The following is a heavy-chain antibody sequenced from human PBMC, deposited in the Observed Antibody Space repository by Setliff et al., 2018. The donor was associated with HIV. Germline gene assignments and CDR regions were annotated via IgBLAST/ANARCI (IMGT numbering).Heavy chain of an antibody. Sequence: PSETLSLTCAVYGGSFSGYYWNWIRQPPGKGLEWIGEINHSGSTKFNPSLKSRVTISVDTSKNQFSLKMTSVTAADTAVYYCARSLDSDFLYYFDYWGRERWSPSPQ. D-gene: IGHD3-10*01. J-gene: IGHJ4*02. CDR2: INHSGST. CDR1: GGSFSGYY. CDR3: ARSLDSDFLYYFDY. V-gene: IGHV4-34*01.